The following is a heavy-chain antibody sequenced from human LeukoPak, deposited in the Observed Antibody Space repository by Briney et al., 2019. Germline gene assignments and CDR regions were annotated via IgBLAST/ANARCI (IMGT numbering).Heavy chain of an antibody. V-gene: IGHV3-53*01. CDR1: GFIVSSNY. Sequence: GGSLRLSSAASGFIVSSNYMSWVRQAPGKGLEWVSVIYSGGNTYYADSVKGRFTISRDNSKNTLYLQMNSLRAEDTAVYYCARVSSDSSGWYEFDYWGQGTLVTVSS. CDR2: IYSGGNT. D-gene: IGHD6-19*01. CDR3: ARVSSDSSGWYEFDY. J-gene: IGHJ4*02.